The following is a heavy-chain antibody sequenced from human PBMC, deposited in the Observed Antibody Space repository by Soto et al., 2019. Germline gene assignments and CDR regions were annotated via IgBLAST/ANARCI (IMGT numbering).Heavy chain of an antibody. D-gene: IGHD3-10*01. CDR3: AREGRTMDHYYYYNMDV. CDR2: IYYSGDT. J-gene: IGHJ6*02. CDR1: GGSISGGAYY. Sequence: QLQESGPGLVKPSQTLSLTCTVSGGSISGGAYYWSWIRQHPGKGLEWIGYIYYSGDTYYNPSLKSRVTISIDTFKNQFSLKLSSVTAADTAVYYCAREGRTMDHYYYYNMDVWGQGTTVTVSS. V-gene: IGHV4-31*03.